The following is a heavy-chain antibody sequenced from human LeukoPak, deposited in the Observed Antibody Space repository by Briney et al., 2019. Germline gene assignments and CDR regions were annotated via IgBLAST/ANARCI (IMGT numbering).Heavy chain of an antibody. J-gene: IGHJ4*02. CDR3: ARGKSRGSHIDY. CDR1: GYSISSGNY. CDR2: FYDSGNT. V-gene: IGHV4-38-2*02. D-gene: IGHD1-26*01. Sequence: PSETLSLTCTVSGYSISSGNYWDWIRQPPGKGLEWIGSFYDSGNTYYNPSLKSRVTISVDTSKNQFSLKVRSVTAADTAVYFCARGKSRGSHIDYWGQGTLVTVSS.